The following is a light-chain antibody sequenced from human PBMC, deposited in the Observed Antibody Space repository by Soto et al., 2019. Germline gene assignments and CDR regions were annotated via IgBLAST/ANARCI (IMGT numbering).Light chain of an antibody. CDR3: QQYNNWPLT. J-gene: IGKJ4*01. CDR1: ERIYSAY. CDR2: GAS. V-gene: IGKV3-15*01. Sequence: EVVLTQSPGTLSLSRGERATLSCRASERIYSAYLGWYQQKPGQAPRLLIYGASTRATDIPARFSGSGSGTEFTLTISSLQSEDFALYYCQQYNNWPLTFGGGTKVDIK.